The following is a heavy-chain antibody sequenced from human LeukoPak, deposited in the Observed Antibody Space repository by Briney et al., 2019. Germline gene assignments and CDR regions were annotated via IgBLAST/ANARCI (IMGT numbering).Heavy chain of an antibody. J-gene: IGHJ4*02. CDR3: ARDVGATVHGY. CDR1: GYSISSDYY. CDR2: IHRSGST. Sequence: PSETLSLTCTVSGYSISSDYYWAWIRRPPGKGLEWIGSIHRSGSTYYNPSLESRVTISVDTSKNQFSLMLSSVTAADTAVYYCARDVGATVHGYWGQGTLVTVSS. D-gene: IGHD1-26*01. V-gene: IGHV4-38-2*02.